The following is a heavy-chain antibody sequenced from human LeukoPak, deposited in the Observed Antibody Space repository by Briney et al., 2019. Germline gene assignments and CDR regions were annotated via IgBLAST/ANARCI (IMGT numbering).Heavy chain of an antibody. Sequence: SETLSLTCTVSGGSISSYYWSWIRQPAGAALEWIGRIYTSGTITYNPSLKSRVTMSVGTSKNQFSLKLSSVTAADTAVHYCARDTIGIGLRLGEYTDYWGQGILVTVSS. D-gene: IGHD3-16*01. CDR1: GGSISSYY. J-gene: IGHJ4*02. CDR2: IYTSGTI. V-gene: IGHV4-4*07. CDR3: ARDTIGIGLRLGEYTDY.